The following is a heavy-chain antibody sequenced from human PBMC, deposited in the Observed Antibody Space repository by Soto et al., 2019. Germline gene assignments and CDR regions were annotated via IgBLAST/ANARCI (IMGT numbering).Heavy chain of an antibody. CDR2: IYYSGST. CDR1: GGSISSYY. J-gene: IGHJ4*02. V-gene: IGHV4-59*08. Sequence: SETLSLTCTVSGGSISSYYWSWIRQPPGKGLEWIGYIYYSGSTNYNPSLKSRVTISIDTSKNQFSLRLTSVTAADTAVYFCAGIASLGTVVYWGQGTLVTVSS. D-gene: IGHD2-8*02. CDR3: AGIASLGTVVY.